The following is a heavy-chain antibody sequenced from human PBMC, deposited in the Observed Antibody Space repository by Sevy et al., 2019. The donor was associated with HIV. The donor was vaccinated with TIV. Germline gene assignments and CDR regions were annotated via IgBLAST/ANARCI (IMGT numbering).Heavy chain of an antibody. D-gene: IGHD3-22*01. Sequence: ASVKVSCKASGGTFSSYAINWVRQAPGQGLEWMGGIIPIFGTANYAQKFQGRVTITADESTRTAYMQLSSLRSEDTAMYYCARGPGDYNSRGYYFFYWGQGTLVTVSS. CDR3: ARGPGDYNSRGYYFFY. J-gene: IGHJ4*02. CDR2: IIPIFGTA. CDR1: GGTFSSYA. V-gene: IGHV1-69*13.